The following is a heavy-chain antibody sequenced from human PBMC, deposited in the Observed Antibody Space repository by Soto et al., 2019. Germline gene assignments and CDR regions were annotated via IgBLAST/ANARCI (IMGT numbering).Heavy chain of an antibody. Sequence: SETLSLTCTVSGGSISSGGYYWSWIRQHPGKGLEWFGYIFYSGSTYYNPSFKSRVTISVDTSKNQFSLKLSSLTAADTAVYYCARVGGINWFDPWGQGTLVTVSS. CDR1: GGSISSGGYY. D-gene: IGHD1-20*01. CDR3: ARVGGINWFDP. J-gene: IGHJ5*02. CDR2: IFYSGST. V-gene: IGHV4-31*03.